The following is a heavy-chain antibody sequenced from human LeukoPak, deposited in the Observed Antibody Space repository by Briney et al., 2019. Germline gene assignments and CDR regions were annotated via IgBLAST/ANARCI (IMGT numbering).Heavy chain of an antibody. V-gene: IGHV3-23*01. CDR2: ISGSGGST. D-gene: IGHD5-12*01. Sequence: GGSLRLSCAASGFTFSSYAMSWVRQAPGKGLEWVSAISGSGGSTYYADSVKGRFTISRDNSKNTLYLQMSSLRAEDTAVYYCAKDWDIVATITGDAFDIWGQGTMVTVSS. CDR1: GFTFSSYA. CDR3: AKDWDIVATITGDAFDI. J-gene: IGHJ3*02.